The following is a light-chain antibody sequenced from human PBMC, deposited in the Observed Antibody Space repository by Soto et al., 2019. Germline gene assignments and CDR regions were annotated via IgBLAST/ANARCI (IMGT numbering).Light chain of an antibody. CDR3: LQYYNVPIT. J-gene: IGKJ5*01. CDR2: DAS. V-gene: IGKV1-33*01. Sequence: DIQMTQSPSSLSASVGDRITITCQASQDIGNYVNWYQQKPGKAPKLMIYDASALESGVPSRFSGSGSGTDFTFTTSSLQPEDFATYSCLQYYNVPITFGQGTRLDIK. CDR1: QDIGNY.